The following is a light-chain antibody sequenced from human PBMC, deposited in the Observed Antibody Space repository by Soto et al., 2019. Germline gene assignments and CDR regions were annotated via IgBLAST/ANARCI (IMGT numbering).Light chain of an antibody. Sequence: DIQMTQSPSSLSASVGDRVTITCQASHDISKYLNWYQHKPGKAPKLLIYGASNLETGVPSRFSGSGSGTDFTFTISSLQPEDIATYYCQYCDYLPLFGPGTTVDL. CDR3: QYCDYLPL. CDR1: HDISKY. V-gene: IGKV1-33*01. J-gene: IGKJ3*01. CDR2: GAS.